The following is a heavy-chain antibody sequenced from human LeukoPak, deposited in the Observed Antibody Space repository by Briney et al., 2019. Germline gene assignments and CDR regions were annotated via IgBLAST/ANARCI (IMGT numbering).Heavy chain of an antibody. CDR3: ARDHYCSSTSRYHYFDY. J-gene: IGHJ4*02. V-gene: IGHV4-38-2*02. Sequence: PSETLSLTCAVSGYSISSGYYWGWIRQPPGKGLEWIGSIYHSGSTYYNPSLKSRVTISVDTSKNQFSLKLSSVTAADTAVYYCARDHYCSSTSRYHYFDYWGQGTLVTVSS. CDR2: IYHSGST. CDR1: GYSISSGYY. D-gene: IGHD2-2*01.